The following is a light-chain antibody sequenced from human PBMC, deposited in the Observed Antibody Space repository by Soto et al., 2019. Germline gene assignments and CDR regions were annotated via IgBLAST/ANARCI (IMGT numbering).Light chain of an antibody. CDR3: QQYNELPRT. Sequence: EIVMTQSPATLSVSPGERVILSCRASQRISSNLAWYQQKPGQPPRLLIYGASTRATGIPARFSGSGSETEFTLTISSLQSEDFAVYCCQQYNELPRTFGLGTKVEI. J-gene: IGKJ1*01. CDR1: QRISSN. V-gene: IGKV3-15*01. CDR2: GAS.